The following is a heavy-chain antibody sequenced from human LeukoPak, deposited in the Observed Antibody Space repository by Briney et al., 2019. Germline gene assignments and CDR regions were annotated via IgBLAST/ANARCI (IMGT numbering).Heavy chain of an antibody. J-gene: IGHJ6*03. CDR2: INPSGGTT. CDR3: ARATSVYSYGPYYYYMDV. CDR1: GYTFTSYH. Sequence: ASVKVSCKASGYTFTSYHMHWVRQAPGQGLEWMGIINPSGGTTNYAQKFRGRVTMTRDMSTSTVYMELSSLRSEDTAVYYCARATSVYSYGPYYYYMDVWGKGTTVTVSS. V-gene: IGHV1-46*01. D-gene: IGHD5-18*01.